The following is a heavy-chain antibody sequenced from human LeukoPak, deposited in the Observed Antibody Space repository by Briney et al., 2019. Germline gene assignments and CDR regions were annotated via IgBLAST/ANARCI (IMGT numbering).Heavy chain of an antibody. CDR3: ARKTVVGSYFDY. Sequence: PGGSLILSCAAHGFTLSSYWMSWVPQAPGKVLEWVANIKQYGSDKYYVDSVKGQFTISRDNAKNSLYLQINSLGAEDTAVYYCARKTVVGSYFDYWGQGTPVTVSS. J-gene: IGHJ4*02. V-gene: IGHV3-7*03. CDR1: GFTLSSYW. CDR2: IKQYGSDK. D-gene: IGHD4-23*01.